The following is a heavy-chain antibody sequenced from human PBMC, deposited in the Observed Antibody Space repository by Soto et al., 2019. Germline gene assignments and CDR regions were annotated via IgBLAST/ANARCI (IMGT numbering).Heavy chain of an antibody. CDR2: IWYDGSNK. CDR1: GFTFSSYG. Sequence: QVQLVESGGGVVQPGRSLRLYCAASGFTFSSYGMHWVRQAPGKGLEWVAVIWYDGSNKYYADSVKGRFTISRDNSKNTLYLQMNSLRAEDTAVYYCARSPQSTWGQGTLVTVSS. J-gene: IGHJ5*02. CDR3: ARSPQST. V-gene: IGHV3-33*01.